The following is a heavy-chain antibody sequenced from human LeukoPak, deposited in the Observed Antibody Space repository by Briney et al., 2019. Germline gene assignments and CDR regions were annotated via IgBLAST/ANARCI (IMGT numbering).Heavy chain of an antibody. J-gene: IGHJ4*02. CDR2: ISSSSSTI. D-gene: IGHD3-22*01. CDR1: GFTFGSYS. V-gene: IGHV3-48*04. Sequence: GGSLRLSCAASGFTFGSYSMNWVRQAPGKGLEWVSYISSSSSTIYYADSVKGRFTISRDNAKNSLYLQMNSLRAEDTAVYYCARERTYYYDSSVYDSSGYSDYWGQGTLVTVSS. CDR3: ARERTYYYDSSVYDSSGYSDY.